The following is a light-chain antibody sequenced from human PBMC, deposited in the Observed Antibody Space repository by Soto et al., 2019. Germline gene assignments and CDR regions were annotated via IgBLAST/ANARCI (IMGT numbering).Light chain of an antibody. CDR3: QQYGSSPPVT. V-gene: IGKV3-20*01. Sequence: EIVLTQSPGTLSLSPGDRATLSCRASQSVSSSYLAWYQQTPGQSPRLLIYAASSRATGIPDRFSGSGSGTDFTLTISRLEPEDFAVYFCQQYGSSPPVTFGGGTKVEIK. CDR2: AAS. J-gene: IGKJ4*01. CDR1: QSVSSSY.